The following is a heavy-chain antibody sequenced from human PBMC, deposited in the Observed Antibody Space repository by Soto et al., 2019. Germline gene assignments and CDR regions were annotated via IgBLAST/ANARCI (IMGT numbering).Heavy chain of an antibody. CDR3: ARQGSYCSSTSCLEVDY. CDR1: GGSISSSSYY. V-gene: IGHV4-39*01. Sequence: SETLSLTCTVSGGSISSSSYYWSWIRQPPGKGLEWIGSIYYSGSTYYNPSLKSRVTISVDTSKNQFSLKLSSVTAADTAVYYCARQGSYCSSTSCLEVDYWGQGTLVTVSS. J-gene: IGHJ4*02. D-gene: IGHD2-2*01. CDR2: IYYSGST.